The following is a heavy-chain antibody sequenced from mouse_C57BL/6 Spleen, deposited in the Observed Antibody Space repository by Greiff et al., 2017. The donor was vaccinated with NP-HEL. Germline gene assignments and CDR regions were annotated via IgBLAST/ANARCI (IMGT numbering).Heavy chain of an antibody. D-gene: IGHD2-4*01. CDR3: ARLSYDYDGGYAMDY. J-gene: IGHJ4*01. CDR2: VNPNNGGT. CDR1: GYTFTDYN. Sequence: EVQLQQSGPELVKPGASVKMSCKASGYTFTDYNMHWVKQSHGKSLEWIGYVNPNNGGTSYNQKFKGKATLTVNKSSSTAYMELRSLTSEDSAVYYCARLSYDYDGGYAMDYWGQGTSVTVSS. V-gene: IGHV1-22*01.